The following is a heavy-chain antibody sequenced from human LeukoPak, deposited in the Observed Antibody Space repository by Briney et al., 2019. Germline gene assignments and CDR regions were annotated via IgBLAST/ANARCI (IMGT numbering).Heavy chain of an antibody. CDR3: ARDPLRYLRVGHYDY. D-gene: IGHD3-9*01. Sequence: GGSLRLSCAVSGFTFSTSAMNWVRQVPGKGLEWVSSIDYDSSHIYYAAPVRVRFTISRDNARNSVYLQMNSLRVEDTAVYYCARDPLRYLRVGHYDYWGPGTLVAASS. J-gene: IGHJ4*02. CDR1: GFTFSTSA. V-gene: IGHV3-21*01. CDR2: IDYDSSHI.